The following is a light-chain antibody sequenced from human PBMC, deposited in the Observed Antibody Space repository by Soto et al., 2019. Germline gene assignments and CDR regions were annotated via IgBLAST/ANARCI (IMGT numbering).Light chain of an antibody. CDR1: QSVSSY. V-gene: IGKV3-11*01. CDR3: QQRNNRIFT. Sequence: EIVLTQSPATLSLSPGERATLSCRASQSVSSYLAWYQQKPGQAPRLLIYDASNRATGIPARFSGSGSGTDFTLTISSLEPEDCEVYYCQQRNNRIFTFGPGTKVDIK. J-gene: IGKJ3*01. CDR2: DAS.